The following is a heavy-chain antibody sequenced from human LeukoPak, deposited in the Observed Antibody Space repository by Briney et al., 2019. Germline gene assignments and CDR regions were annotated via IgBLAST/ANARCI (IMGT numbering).Heavy chain of an antibody. CDR3: ARHGHDFWSGYYPGHSYYFDY. CDR2: IYYSGST. D-gene: IGHD3-3*01. Sequence: SETLSLTCTVSGGSISSYYWSWIRQPPGKGLEWIGYIYYSGSTNYNPSLKSRVTISVDTSKNQFSLKLSSVTAADTAVYYCARHGHDFWSGYYPGHSYYFDYWGQGTLVTVSS. V-gene: IGHV4-59*08. J-gene: IGHJ4*02. CDR1: GGSISSYY.